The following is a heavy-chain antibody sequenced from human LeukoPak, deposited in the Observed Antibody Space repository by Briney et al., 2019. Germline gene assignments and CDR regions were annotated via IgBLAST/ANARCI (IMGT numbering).Heavy chain of an antibody. Sequence: PSETLSLTCAVSGGSFSGYYWSWIRQPPGKGLEWIGEINHSGSTNYNPSLKSRVTISVDTSKNQFSLKLSSVTAADTAVYYCARGGYSYGLNYYGMDVWGQGTTVTVSS. D-gene: IGHD5-18*01. J-gene: IGHJ6*02. CDR3: ARGGYSYGLNYYGMDV. CDR2: INHSGST. CDR1: GGSFSGYY. V-gene: IGHV4-34*01.